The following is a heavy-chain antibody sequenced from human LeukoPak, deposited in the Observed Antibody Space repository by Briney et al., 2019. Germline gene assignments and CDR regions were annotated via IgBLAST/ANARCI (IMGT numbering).Heavy chain of an antibody. D-gene: IGHD2-21*01. J-gene: IGHJ4*02. V-gene: IGHV3-48*01. CDR2: ITVSGSRI. CDR1: GFSFTTYS. Sequence: PGGSLRLSCAASGFSFTTYSMNWVRQAPGKGLEWLSYITVSGSRIYYADSVKGRFTISRDNAENSLYLQMHSLRADDTAVYYYARADSYRFDSWGQGTLVTVSS. CDR3: ARADSYRFDS.